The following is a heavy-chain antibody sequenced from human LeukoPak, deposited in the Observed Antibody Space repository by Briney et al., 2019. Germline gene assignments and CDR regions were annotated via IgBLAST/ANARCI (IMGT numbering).Heavy chain of an antibody. Sequence: GESLKISCKGSGYSFTSYWIGWVRQMSGKGLEWVGIIYPGDSETRYSPSFQGRVTIEADKSITTAYLQWNSLEASDTAMYYCAKQGDYFDSSGYYPNGLFRHWGPGTLVTVSS. J-gene: IGHJ1*01. V-gene: IGHV5-51*01. D-gene: IGHD3-22*01. CDR2: IYPGDSET. CDR1: GYSFTSYW. CDR3: AKQGDYFDSSGYYPNGLFRH.